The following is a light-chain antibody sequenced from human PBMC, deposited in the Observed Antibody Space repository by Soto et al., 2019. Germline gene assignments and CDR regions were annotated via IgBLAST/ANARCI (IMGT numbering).Light chain of an antibody. CDR2: HGS. CDR1: QSITRNY. V-gene: IGKV3D-20*02. J-gene: IGKJ4*01. Sequence: IVLTQSPGTLSLSPGERVTLSCRASQSITRNYLAWYQQKPGLAPRLIMYHGSRRAAGTPDRFSGSGSGTEFTLTINSLQSEDFAIYYCQPYNNWPLTFGGGTKVDIK. CDR3: QPYNNWPLT.